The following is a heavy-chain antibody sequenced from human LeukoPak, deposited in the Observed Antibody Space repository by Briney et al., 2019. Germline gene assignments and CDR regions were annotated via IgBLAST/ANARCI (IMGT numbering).Heavy chain of an antibody. J-gene: IGHJ4*02. CDR2: IKSDGSIT. CDR1: GFSFSSYW. V-gene: IGHV3-74*01. D-gene: IGHD6-13*01. Sequence: PGGSLRLSCAASGFSFSSYWMHWVRQAPGKGLVWVSRIKSDGSITSYADSVKGRFTISRDNAKNSLYLQMNSLRAEDTAVYYCARGLAAAGTGENFDYWGQGTLVTVSS. CDR3: ARGLAAAGTGENFDY.